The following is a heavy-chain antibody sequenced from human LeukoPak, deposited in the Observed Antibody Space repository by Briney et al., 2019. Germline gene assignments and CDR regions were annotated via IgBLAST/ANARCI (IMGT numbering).Heavy chain of an antibody. J-gene: IGHJ4*02. CDR1: GGSISSGTYY. Sequence: SQTLSLTCTVSGGSISSGTYYWSWIRQPAEKGLEWIGRIYNSGSTNHNPSLKSRVTISADTSKNQFSLKLSSVTAADTAVYYCATVGAVAGKYYFDYWGQGTLVTVSS. D-gene: IGHD6-19*01. V-gene: IGHV4-61*02. CDR2: IYNSGST. CDR3: ATVGAVAGKYYFDY.